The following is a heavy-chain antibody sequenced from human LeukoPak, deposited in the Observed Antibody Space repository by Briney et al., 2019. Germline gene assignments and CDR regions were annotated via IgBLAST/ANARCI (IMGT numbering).Heavy chain of an antibody. CDR3: TKRSRGYYDY. Sequence: GGSLRLSCAASGFTVSTDNMSWVRQVPGKGLEWVSVVYSGNDGTNYADSVRGRFTISRDDSKNMAYLQMNNLRLEDAAVYYCTKRSRGYYDYWGQGTLVTVSS. J-gene: IGHJ4*02. V-gene: IGHV3-66*02. CDR1: GFTVSTDN. D-gene: IGHD3-10*01. CDR2: VYSGNDGT.